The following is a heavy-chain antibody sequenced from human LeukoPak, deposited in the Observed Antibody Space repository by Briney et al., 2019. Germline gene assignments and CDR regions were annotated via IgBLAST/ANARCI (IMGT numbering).Heavy chain of an antibody. Sequence: PSETLSLTCAVSGGSISSSSYYWGWIRQPPGKGLEWIGSIYYSGSTYYNPSLKSRVTISVDTFKNQFSLKLSSVTAADTAVYYCAREDYYGDYDAFDIWGQGTMVTVSS. D-gene: IGHD4-17*01. CDR1: GGSISSSSYY. J-gene: IGHJ3*02. V-gene: IGHV4-39*07. CDR3: AREDYYGDYDAFDI. CDR2: IYYSGST.